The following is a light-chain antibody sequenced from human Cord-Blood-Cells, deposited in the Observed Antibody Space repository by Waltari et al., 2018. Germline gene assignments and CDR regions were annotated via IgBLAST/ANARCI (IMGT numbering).Light chain of an antibody. V-gene: IGLV2-14*01. Sequence: QSALIQPPSVSGSPGQSITISCTGTSSDVGGYNYVSWYQQHPGKAPKLMIYDGSKRPSGVSNRFSGSKSGNTASLTISGLQAEDEADYYCSSYTSSSTWVFGGGTKLTVL. CDR1: SSDVGGYNY. CDR2: DGS. J-gene: IGLJ3*02. CDR3: SSYTSSSTWV.